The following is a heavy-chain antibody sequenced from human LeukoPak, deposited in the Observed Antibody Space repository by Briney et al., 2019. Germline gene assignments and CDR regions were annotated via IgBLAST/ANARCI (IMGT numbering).Heavy chain of an antibody. Sequence: GGSLRLSCAASGFSVSSNYMSWVRQAPGKGLEWVALIYSDETTYYGDSVKGRFTISRDNSKSTLYLQMNSLRAEDTAVYYCARHWELRGQGTLVTVSS. D-gene: IGHD1-26*01. CDR1: GFSVSSNY. CDR3: ARHWEL. CDR2: IYSDETT. J-gene: IGHJ4*02. V-gene: IGHV3-53*01.